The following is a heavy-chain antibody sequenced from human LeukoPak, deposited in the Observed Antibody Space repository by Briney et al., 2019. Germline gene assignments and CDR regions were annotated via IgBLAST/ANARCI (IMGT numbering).Heavy chain of an antibody. J-gene: IGHJ1*01. CDR3: ARDGYSSSEYFQH. CDR2: INHSGST. V-gene: IGHV4-34*01. D-gene: IGHD6-6*01. CDR1: GGSFSGYY. Sequence: SETLSLTCAVYGGSFSGYYWSWIRQPPGKGLEWIGEINHSGSTNYNPSLKSRITISVDTSKTQFSLKLSSVTAADTAVYYCARDGYSSSEYFQHWGQGTLVTVSS.